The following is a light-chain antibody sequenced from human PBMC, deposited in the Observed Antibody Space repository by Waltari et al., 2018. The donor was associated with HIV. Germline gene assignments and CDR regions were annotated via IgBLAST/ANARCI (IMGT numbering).Light chain of an antibody. CDR3: QQFDDVAIT. J-gene: IGKJ5*01. CDR1: QDIRKS. V-gene: IGKV1-33*01. Sequence: DIQMTQSPPSLSASVGDRVTITCQANQDIRKSLNLFQQKPGKAPNVLIYDASTLATGVPSRFSGSGSGTDFTLTISSLQPEDAATYYCQQFDDVAITFGQGTRLDIK. CDR2: DAS.